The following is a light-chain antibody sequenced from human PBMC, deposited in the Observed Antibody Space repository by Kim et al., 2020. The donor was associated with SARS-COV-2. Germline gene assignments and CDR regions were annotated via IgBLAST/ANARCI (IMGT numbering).Light chain of an antibody. CDR2: AAS. CDR3: KQSFTTLT. V-gene: IGKV1-39*01. CDR1: ESISNS. J-gene: IGKJ4*01. Sequence: SASVGDRVTLTCRASESISNSLNWYQHRPGRAPKLLIYAASNLQTGVPSRFSGSGSGTDFTLTISSLQPEDFATYYCKQSFTTLTFGGGTKVDIK.